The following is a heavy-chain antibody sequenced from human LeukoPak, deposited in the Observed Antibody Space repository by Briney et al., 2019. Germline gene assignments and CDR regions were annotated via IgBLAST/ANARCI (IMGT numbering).Heavy chain of an antibody. Sequence: ASVKVSCKASGYTFTGYYMHWVRQAPGQGLEWMGWINPNSGGTNYAQEFQGRVTMTRDRSMSTAYMELSSLRSEDTAMYYCARSLYGDLWTFDYWGQGTLVTVSS. CDR3: ARSLYGDLWTFDY. D-gene: IGHD4-17*01. V-gene: IGHV1-2*02. J-gene: IGHJ4*02. CDR2: INPNSGGT. CDR1: GYTFTGYY.